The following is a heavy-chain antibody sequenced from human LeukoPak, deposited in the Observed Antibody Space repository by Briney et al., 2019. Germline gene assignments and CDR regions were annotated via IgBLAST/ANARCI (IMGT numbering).Heavy chain of an antibody. CDR2: INSDGSST. Sequence: PGGSPRLSCAASGFTFSSYWMHWVRQAPGKGLVWVSRINSDGSSTSYADSVKGRFTISRDNAKNTLYLQMNSLRAEGTAVYYCARDPLIAAAGGYGMDVWGQGTTVTVSS. CDR1: GFTFSSYW. V-gene: IGHV3-74*01. CDR3: ARDPLIAAAGGYGMDV. D-gene: IGHD6-13*01. J-gene: IGHJ6*02.